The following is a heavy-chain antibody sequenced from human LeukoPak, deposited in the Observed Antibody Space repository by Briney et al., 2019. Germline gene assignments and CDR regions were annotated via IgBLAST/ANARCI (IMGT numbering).Heavy chain of an antibody. CDR2: SRNIPNSYST. D-gene: IGHD1-26*01. J-gene: IGHJ4*02. CDR3: ARSLPGSDPPPSDY. V-gene: IGHV3-72*01. CDR1: GFRFSDLY. Sequence: GGSLRLSCAASGFRFSDLYMDWVRHGPGTGLEWVGRSRNIPNSYSTEYAASVKGRFTLSRDSSKDSLYLQMNSLKTVDTAVYYCARSLPGSDPPPSDYWGQGTLVTVSS.